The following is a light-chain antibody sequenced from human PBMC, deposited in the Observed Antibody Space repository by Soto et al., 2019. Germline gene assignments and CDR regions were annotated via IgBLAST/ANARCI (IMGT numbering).Light chain of an antibody. J-gene: IGLJ2*01. V-gene: IGLV2-14*01. CDR3: SSYTSSSSVV. CDR1: SSXVGGYNY. Sequence: QSALTQPASVSGSPGQSITISCXGTSSXVGGYNYVSWYQQHPGKAPKLIIYDVSNRPSGVSNRFSGSKSGNTASLTISGLQAEDEADYYCSSYTSSSSVVFGGGTKLTVL. CDR2: DVS.